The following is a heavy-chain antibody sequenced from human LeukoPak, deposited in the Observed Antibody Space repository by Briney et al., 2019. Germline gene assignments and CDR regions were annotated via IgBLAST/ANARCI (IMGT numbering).Heavy chain of an antibody. CDR1: GSSFTSHW. D-gene: IGHD6-13*01. CDR2: IYAGDSGT. J-gene: IGHJ4*02. V-gene: IGHV5-51*01. Sequence: GASLHISCRGSGSSFTSHWIGWVRQLPGKGLEWMAIIYAGDSGTRISASFQGQVTISADKSISTAYLQWSSLKASDTAIYYCTRHMAAAGPDYWGQGTLVTVSS. CDR3: TRHMAAAGPDY.